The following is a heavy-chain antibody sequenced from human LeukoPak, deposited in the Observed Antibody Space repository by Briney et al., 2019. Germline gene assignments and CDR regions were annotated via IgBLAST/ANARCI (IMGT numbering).Heavy chain of an antibody. CDR2: INYSGST. D-gene: IGHD2-2*01. CDR1: GGSFSGYY. V-gene: IGHV4-34*01. CDR3: ARGGVDIVVVPAATRYNNWFDP. Sequence: PSETLSLTCAVYGGSFSGYYWSWIRQPPGKGLEWIGEINYSGSTNYNPSLKSRVTISVDTSRNQFSLRLSSVTAADTAVYYCARGGVDIVVVPAATRYNNWFDPWGQGTLVTVSS. J-gene: IGHJ5*02.